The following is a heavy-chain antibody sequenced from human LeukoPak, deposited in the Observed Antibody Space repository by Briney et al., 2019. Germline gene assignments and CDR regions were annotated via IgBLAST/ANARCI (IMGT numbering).Heavy chain of an antibody. J-gene: IGHJ4*02. CDR3: ARDSAGNDY. V-gene: IGHV3-7*01. D-gene: IGHD6-13*01. CDR1: GFTFSTHW. Sequence: GGSLRLSCAASGFTFSTHWMSWVRQAPGKGSEWVANIKQDGSEKYYVDSVKGRFTISRDNAKNSLYLQMNSLRAEDTAMYYCARDSAGNDYWGQGTLVTVSS. CDR2: IKQDGSEK.